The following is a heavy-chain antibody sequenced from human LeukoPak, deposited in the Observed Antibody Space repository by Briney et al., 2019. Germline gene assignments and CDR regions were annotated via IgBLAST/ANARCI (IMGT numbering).Heavy chain of an antibody. V-gene: IGHV1-2*02. CDR1: GYTFTGYY. D-gene: IGHD1-26*01. Sequence: GTSVKVSCKASGYTFTGYYMHWVRQAPGQGLEWMGWINPNSGGTNYAQKFQGRVTMTRDTSISTAYMELSRLRSDDTAVYYCARSAVGAAYTNTWGQGTLVTVSS. CDR3: ARSAVGAAYTNT. J-gene: IGHJ4*02. CDR2: INPNSGGT.